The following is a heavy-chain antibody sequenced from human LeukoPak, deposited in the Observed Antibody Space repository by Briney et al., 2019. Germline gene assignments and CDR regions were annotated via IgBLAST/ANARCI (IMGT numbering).Heavy chain of an antibody. D-gene: IGHD1/OR15-1a*01. CDR2: INHSGDT. CDR1: GRSFTNYY. CDR3: ARGPGTVGLTP. V-gene: IGHV4-34*01. Sequence: SETLSLTCNVSGRSFTNYYWSWIRQTPEEVLEWIGQINHSGDTSYNPSLRSRGPLSVDRSKNQFSLKVTSVTAADTGVYYCARGPGTVGLTPWGQGTLVTVSS. J-gene: IGHJ5*02.